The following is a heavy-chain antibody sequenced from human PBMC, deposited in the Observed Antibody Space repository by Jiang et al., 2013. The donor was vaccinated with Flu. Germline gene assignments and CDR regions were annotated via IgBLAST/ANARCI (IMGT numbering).Heavy chain of an antibody. CDR1: GYTFTSYA. D-gene: IGHD2-2*01. CDR2: INTNTGNP. Sequence: SELKKPGASVKVSCKASGYTFTSYAMNWVRQAPGQGLEWMGWINTNTGNPTYAQGFTGRFVFSLDTSVSTAYLQISSLKAEDTAVYYCARDIAFYRSTSSYGMDVWGQGTTVTVSS. CDR3: ARDIAFYRSTSSYGMDV. V-gene: IGHV7-4-1*02. J-gene: IGHJ6*02.